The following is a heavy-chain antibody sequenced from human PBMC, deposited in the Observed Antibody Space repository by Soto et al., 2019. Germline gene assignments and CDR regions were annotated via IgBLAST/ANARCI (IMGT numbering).Heavy chain of an antibody. CDR2: ISGSGGST. D-gene: IGHD6-19*01. CDR1: GFTFSSYA. J-gene: IGHJ3*02. CDR3: LSSGWYSGSAFDI. Sequence: EVQLLESGGGLVQPGGSLRLSCAASGFTFSSYAMSWVRQAPGKGLEWVSAISGSGGSTYYADSVKGRFTISRDNSKNTLYLQMNSLRAEDTAEYYCLSSGWYSGSAFDIWGQGTMVTVSS. V-gene: IGHV3-23*01.